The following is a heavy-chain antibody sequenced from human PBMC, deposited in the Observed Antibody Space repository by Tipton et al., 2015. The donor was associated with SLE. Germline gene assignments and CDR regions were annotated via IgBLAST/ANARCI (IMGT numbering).Heavy chain of an antibody. CDR1: GFTFSTYA. CDR3: ARRGDIVVVPGAKSYSAAYYYYAMDV. V-gene: IGHV3-23*01. D-gene: IGHD2-2*01. Sequence: SLRLSCAASGFTFSTYAMSWVRQAPGKGLEWVSGTSPSGGMKFYTDSVKGRFSISRDNSNNRLSLQMNSLRVEDTAVYYCARRGDIVVVPGAKSYSAAYYYYAMDVWGHGTTITVSS. J-gene: IGHJ6*02. CDR2: TSPSGGMK.